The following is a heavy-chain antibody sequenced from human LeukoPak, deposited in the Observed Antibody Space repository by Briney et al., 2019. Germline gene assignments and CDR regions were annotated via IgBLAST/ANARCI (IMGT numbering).Heavy chain of an antibody. CDR2: INSDGSST. CDR3: AKAGSGWPRWGHY. D-gene: IGHD6-19*01. J-gene: IGHJ4*02. Sequence: PGGSLRLSCAASGFTFSSYWMHWVRQAPGKGLVGVSRINSDGSSTSYADSVKGRFTISRDNAKNTLYLQMNSLRAEDTAVYYCAKAGSGWPRWGHYWGQGTLVTVSS. V-gene: IGHV3-74*01. CDR1: GFTFSSYW.